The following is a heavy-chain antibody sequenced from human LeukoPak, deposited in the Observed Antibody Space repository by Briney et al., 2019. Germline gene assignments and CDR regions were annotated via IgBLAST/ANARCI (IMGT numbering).Heavy chain of an antibody. CDR2: IYWDDDK. Sequence: GSGPTLVNPTQTLTLTCTFSGFSLSTSGVGVGWIRQPPGKALEWLALIYWDDDKRYSPSLRSRLTITKDTSKNQVVLTMTNMDPVDTATYYCAHTYYYDSSGFAAFDIWGQGTMVTVSS. D-gene: IGHD3-22*01. J-gene: IGHJ3*02. V-gene: IGHV2-5*02. CDR1: GFSLSTSGVG. CDR3: AHTYYYDSSGFAAFDI.